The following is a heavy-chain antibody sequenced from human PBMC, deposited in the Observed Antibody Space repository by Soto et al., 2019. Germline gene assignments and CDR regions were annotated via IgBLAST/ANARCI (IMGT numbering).Heavy chain of an antibody. CDR2: INPKSGGT. CDR1: GYSFTDYR. D-gene: IGHD2-8*01. J-gene: IGHJ6*02. V-gene: IGHV1-2*04. Sequence: ASVKGSCKDSGYSFTDYRIHWVRQAPGQRLEWLGRINPKSGGTSTAQKFQGWVTMTRDRSISTVYMELTRLRSDDTAVYFCARGHSTDCSNGVCSFFYNHEMDVWGQGTTVTVSS. CDR3: ARGHSTDCSNGVCSFFYNHEMDV.